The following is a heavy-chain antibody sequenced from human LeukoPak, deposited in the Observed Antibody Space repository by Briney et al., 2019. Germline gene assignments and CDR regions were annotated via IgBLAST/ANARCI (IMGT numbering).Heavy chain of an antibody. D-gene: IGHD2-21*02. V-gene: IGHV1-69*05. J-gene: IGHJ3*02. CDR2: VIPIFGTA. CDR3: ASPYCGGDCSPITQRAFDI. Sequence: SVKVSCKTSGGTFSSFAISWVRQAPGQGLEWVGGVIPIFGTANYAQKFQGRVTITTDESTSTAYMELSSLRSEDTAVYYCASPYCGGDCSPITQRAFDIWGRGTMVTVSS. CDR1: GGTFSSFA.